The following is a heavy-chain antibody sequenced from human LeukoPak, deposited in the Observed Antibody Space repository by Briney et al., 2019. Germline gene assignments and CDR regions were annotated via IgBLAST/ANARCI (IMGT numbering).Heavy chain of an antibody. CDR2: IIPMFGTA. CDR3: ARGGETAGILYYYYYYMDV. V-gene: IGHV1-69*06. D-gene: IGHD6-13*01. Sequence: GASVKVSCKASGGTFSSYAINWVRQAPGQGLEWMGGIIPMFGTANYAQKFQGRVTITADKSTSTAYMELSSLRSDDTAVYYCARGGETAGILYYYYYYMDVWGKGTTVTVSS. J-gene: IGHJ6*03. CDR1: GGTFSSYA.